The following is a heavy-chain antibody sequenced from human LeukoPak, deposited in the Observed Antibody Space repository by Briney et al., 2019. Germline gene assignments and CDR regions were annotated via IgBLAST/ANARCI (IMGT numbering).Heavy chain of an antibody. CDR2: INPSGGST. V-gene: IGHV1-46*01. D-gene: IGHD6-19*01. Sequence: ASVKVSCKASGYTFTSYYMHWVRQAPGQGLEWMGIINPSGGSTSYAQKFQDRVTMTRDTSTGTVYMELSSLRSEDTAVYYCARGAPIRVAGAATFDPWGQGTLVTVSS. CDR1: GYTFTSYY. CDR3: ARGAPIRVAGAATFDP. J-gene: IGHJ5*02.